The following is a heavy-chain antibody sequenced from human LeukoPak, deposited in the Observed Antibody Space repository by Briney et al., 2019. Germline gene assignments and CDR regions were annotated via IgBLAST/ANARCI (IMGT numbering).Heavy chain of an antibody. V-gene: IGHV4-34*01. CDR1: GGSFSGYY. Sequence: SETLSLTCAVYGGSFSGYYWSWIRQPPGKGLEWIGEINHSGSTNYNPSLKSRVTISVDTSKDQFSLKLTSVTAADTAVYYCARGGYCGGDCYFYYWGQGTLVTVSS. CDR3: ARGGYCGGDCYFYY. J-gene: IGHJ4*02. CDR2: INHSGST. D-gene: IGHD2-21*02.